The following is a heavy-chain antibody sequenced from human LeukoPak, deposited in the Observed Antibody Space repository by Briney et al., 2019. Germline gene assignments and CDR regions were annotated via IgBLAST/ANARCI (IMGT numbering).Heavy chain of an antibody. CDR3: ARTVDHDYGDYYFDY. CDR1: GFTVSSND. D-gene: IGHD4-17*01. J-gene: IGHJ4*02. CDR2: IYNSGST. Sequence: GGSLRLSCAASGFTVSSNDMTWVRQAPGEGLDWVSVIYNSGSTFYADSVKGRFTISRDNSKNTLYLQMNSLRAEDTAVYYCARTVDHDYGDYYFDYWGQGTLVTVSS. V-gene: IGHV3-66*01.